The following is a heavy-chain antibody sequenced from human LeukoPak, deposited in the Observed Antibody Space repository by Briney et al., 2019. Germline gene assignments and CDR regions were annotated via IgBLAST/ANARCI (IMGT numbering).Heavy chain of an antibody. CDR2: ISSSGSTI. V-gene: IGHV3-11*01. Sequence: GGSLRLSCAASGFTFSNAWMSWVRQAPGKGLEWVSYISSSGSTIYYADSVKGRFTISRDNAKNSLYLQMNSLRAEDTAVYYCARLNRVYDAFDIWGQGTMVTVSS. J-gene: IGHJ3*02. CDR1: GFTFSNAW. CDR3: ARLNRVYDAFDI. D-gene: IGHD6-13*01.